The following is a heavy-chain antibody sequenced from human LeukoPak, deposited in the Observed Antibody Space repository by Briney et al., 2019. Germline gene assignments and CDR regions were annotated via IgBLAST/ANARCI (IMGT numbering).Heavy chain of an antibody. CDR1: GFTFSSYW. CDR3: ARIGDLDY. CDR2: INHNGNVN. Sequence: GGSLRLSCAASGFTFSSYWMNWARQAPGKGLEWVASINHNGNVNYYVDSVKGRFTISRDNAKNTLYLQMNSLRAEDTAVYYCARIGDLDYWGQGTLVTVSS. J-gene: IGHJ4*02. D-gene: IGHD2-21*01. V-gene: IGHV3-7*01.